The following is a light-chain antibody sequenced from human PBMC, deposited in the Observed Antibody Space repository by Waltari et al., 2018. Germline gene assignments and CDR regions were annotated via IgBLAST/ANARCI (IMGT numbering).Light chain of an antibody. CDR1: NIGSKS. J-gene: IGLJ2*01. V-gene: IGLV3-21*03. CDR3: QVWDTSSNLHVV. CDR2: DDS. Sequence: SYVLTQPPSVSVAPRKTARITCGGNNIGSKSVHWYQQKPGQAPVLVVYDDSDRPSGIPERCSGSNSGNTATLTISRVEAGDEADYYCQVWDTSSNLHVVFGGGAKLTVL.